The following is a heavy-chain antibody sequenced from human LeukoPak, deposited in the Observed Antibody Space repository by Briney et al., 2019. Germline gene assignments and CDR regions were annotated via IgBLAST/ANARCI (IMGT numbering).Heavy chain of an antibody. Sequence: SETLSLTCTVSGGSFSNSYWSWIRQPSGKGLEWIGRILTSGSTNYNPSLNPRLTMSIDAPKNQISLRLSSVTAADTAIYYCVTDEGGYWGQGTPVTVSS. CDR3: VTDEGGY. D-gene: IGHD3-16*01. J-gene: IGHJ4*02. CDR1: GGSFSNSY. V-gene: IGHV4-4*07. CDR2: ILTSGST.